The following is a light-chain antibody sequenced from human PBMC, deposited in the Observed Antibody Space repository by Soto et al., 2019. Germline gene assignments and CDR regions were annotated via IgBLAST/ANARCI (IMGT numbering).Light chain of an antibody. CDR1: QSISSY. Sequence: DIQMTQSPSSLSASVGDRVTITCRASQSISSYLNWYQQKPGKAPKLLIYAASSLQSGVPSRFSGSGSGTDLTITISSLQPEDFETYDCQQSYSTPPTFGQGTRLEIK. CDR3: QQSYSTPPT. J-gene: IGKJ5*01. V-gene: IGKV1-39*01. CDR2: AAS.